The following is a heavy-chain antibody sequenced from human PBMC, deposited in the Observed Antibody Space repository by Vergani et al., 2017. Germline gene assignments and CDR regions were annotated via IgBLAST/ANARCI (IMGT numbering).Heavy chain of an antibody. CDR3: ASLLCYDSLTGYYYYYYMDV. Sequence: QVQLQQWGAGLLKPSETLSLTCAVYGGSFSGYYWSWIRQPPGKGLEWIGEINHSGSTNYNPSLKSRVTISVDTSKNQFSLKLSSVTAADTAVYYCASLLCYDSLTGYYYYYYMDVWGKGTTVTVSS. J-gene: IGHJ6*03. CDR2: INHSGST. D-gene: IGHD3-9*01. V-gene: IGHV4-34*01. CDR1: GGSFSGYY.